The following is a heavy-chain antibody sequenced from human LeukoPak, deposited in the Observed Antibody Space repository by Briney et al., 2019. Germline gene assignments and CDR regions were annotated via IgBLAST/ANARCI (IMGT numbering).Heavy chain of an antibody. D-gene: IGHD2-2*01. CDR3: ARGRYCSSTSCPHVRNWFDP. J-gene: IGHJ5*02. CDR1: GGSISSSSYY. CDR2: IYYSGST. Sequence: SETLSLTGTVSGGSISSSSYYWGWIRQPPGKGLEWIGSIYYSGSTYYNPSLKSRVTISVDTSKNQFSLKLSSVTAADTAVYYCARGRYCSSTSCPHVRNWFDPWGQGTLVTVSS. V-gene: IGHV4-39*07.